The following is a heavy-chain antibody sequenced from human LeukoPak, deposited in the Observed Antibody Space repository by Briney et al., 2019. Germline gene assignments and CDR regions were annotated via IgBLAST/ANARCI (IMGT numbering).Heavy chain of an antibody. J-gene: IGHJ4*02. CDR1: GGSISSSSYY. CDR3: ARGSGYDYPFDY. Sequence: SETLSLTCTVSGGSISSSSYYWGWIRQPPGKGLEWIGSIYYSGSTYYNPSLKSRVTISVDRSKNQFSLKLSSVTAADTAVYYCARGSGYDYPFDYWGQGTLVTVSS. V-gene: IGHV4-39*07. CDR2: IYYSGST. D-gene: IGHD5-12*01.